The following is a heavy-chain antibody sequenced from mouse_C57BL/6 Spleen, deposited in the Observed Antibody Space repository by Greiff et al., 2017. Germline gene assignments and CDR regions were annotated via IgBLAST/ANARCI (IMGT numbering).Heavy chain of an antibody. CDR3: ARSDYGSSSWFAY. V-gene: IGHV1-69*01. J-gene: IGHJ3*01. CDR1: GYTFTSYW. CDR2: IDPSDSYT. D-gene: IGHD1-1*01. Sequence: QVQLQQSGAELVMPGASVKLSCKASGYTFTSYWMHWVKQRPGQGLEWIGEIDPSDSYTNYNQKFKGKSPLTLDKSSSTAYMQLSSLTSEDTAVYYCARSDYGSSSWFAYWGQGTLVTVSA.